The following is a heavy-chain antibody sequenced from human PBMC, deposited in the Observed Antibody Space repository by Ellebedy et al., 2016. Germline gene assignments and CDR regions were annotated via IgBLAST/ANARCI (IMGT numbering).Heavy chain of an antibody. D-gene: IGHD3-22*01. Sequence: GGSLRLSCSGSGFSFTGYVMHWVRQAPGKGLEYLSAITSNGRTTYYADSVEGRFTISRDDSKNTLFLQMSSLRTEDTAFYRCAKGAQSYFDSSGYWNSFDSWGQGTLVTVSS. CDR2: ITSNGRTT. J-gene: IGHJ5*01. CDR1: GFSFTGYV. CDR3: AKGAQSYFDSSGYWNSFDS. V-gene: IGHV3-64D*06.